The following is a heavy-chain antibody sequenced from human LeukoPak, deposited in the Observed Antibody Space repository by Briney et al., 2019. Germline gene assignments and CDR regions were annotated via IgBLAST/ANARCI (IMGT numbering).Heavy chain of an antibody. V-gene: IGHV4-4*02. Sequence: SKPLSLTCAVSGGSISSSNWWGWVRQPPGKGLEWIGEIYHSGSTNYNPSLKSRVTISVDKSKNQFSLKLSSVTAADTAVYYCARSPETLAAAGFLGWFDPWGQGTLVTVSS. D-gene: IGHD6-13*01. CDR1: GGSISSSNW. J-gene: IGHJ5*02. CDR2: IYHSGST. CDR3: ARSPETLAAAGFLGWFDP.